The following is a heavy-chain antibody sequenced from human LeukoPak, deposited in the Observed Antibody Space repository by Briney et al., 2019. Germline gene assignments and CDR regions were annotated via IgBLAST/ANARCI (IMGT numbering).Heavy chain of an antibody. J-gene: IGHJ4*02. D-gene: IGHD3-16*02. CDR3: ARGYYDYVWGSYRSSYYFDY. CDR1: GYTFTSYG. CDR2: MNPNSGNT. Sequence: GASVKVSCKASGYTFTSYGINWVRQATGQGLEWMGWMNPNSGNTGYAQKFQGRVTMTRNTSISTAYMELSSLRSEDTAVYYCARGYYDYVWGSYRSSYYFDYWGQGTLVTVSS. V-gene: IGHV1-8*02.